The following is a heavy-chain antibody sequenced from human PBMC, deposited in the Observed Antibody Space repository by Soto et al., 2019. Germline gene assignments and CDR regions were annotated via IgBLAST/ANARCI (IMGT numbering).Heavy chain of an antibody. Sequence: GGSLRLSCAASGFTFSSYAMSWVRQAPGKGLEWVSAISGSGGSTYYADSVKGRFTISRDNSKNTLYLQMNSLRAEDPAVYYCAKDLGGDGYNWFDPWGQGTLVTVSS. J-gene: IGHJ5*02. CDR3: AKDLGGDGYNWFDP. V-gene: IGHV3-23*01. CDR2: ISGSGGST. CDR1: GFTFSSYA. D-gene: IGHD2-21*02.